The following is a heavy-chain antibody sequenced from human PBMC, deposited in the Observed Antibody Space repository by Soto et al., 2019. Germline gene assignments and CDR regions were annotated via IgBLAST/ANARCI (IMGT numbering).Heavy chain of an antibody. CDR1: GYMFPIYH. J-gene: IGHJ4*02. V-gene: IGHV5-10-1*01. CDR2: IDPSDSRT. Sequence: GESLKISCEASGYMFPIYHISWVRQMPGKGLEWVGKIDPSDSRTMYRPSSRARITISVDKSINTAYLEWGRLKASDTAMYYCARAGWVEAAGKHFDYWGQGTLVTVSS. CDR3: ARAGWVEAAGKHFDY. D-gene: IGHD6-13*01.